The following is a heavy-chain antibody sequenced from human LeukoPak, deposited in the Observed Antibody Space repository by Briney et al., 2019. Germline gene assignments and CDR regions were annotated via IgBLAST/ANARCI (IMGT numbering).Heavy chain of an antibody. Sequence: GGSLRLSCAASGFSFSSYSMNWVRQAPGKGLEWVSYISSSSSTIYYADSVKGRFTISRDNAKNSLYLQMNSLRAEDTAVYYCARDRDSGYYLGPFDYWGQGTLVTVSS. CDR2: ISSSSSTI. V-gene: IGHV3-48*04. CDR3: ARDRDSGYYLGPFDY. CDR1: GFSFSSYS. J-gene: IGHJ4*02. D-gene: IGHD3-22*01.